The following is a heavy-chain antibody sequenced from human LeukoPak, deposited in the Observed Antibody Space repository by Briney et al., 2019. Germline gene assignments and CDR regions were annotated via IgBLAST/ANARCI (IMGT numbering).Heavy chain of an antibody. V-gene: IGHV4-39*01. CDR1: GFTFSDYY. Sequence: PGGSLRLSCAASGFTFSDYYMSWIRQAPGKGLEWIGSIYYSGSTYYNPSLKSRVTISVDTSKNQFSLKLSSVTAADTAVYYCARQGGWTAYYFDYWGQGTLVTVSS. D-gene: IGHD6-19*01. J-gene: IGHJ4*02. CDR2: IYYSGST. CDR3: ARQGGWTAYYFDY.